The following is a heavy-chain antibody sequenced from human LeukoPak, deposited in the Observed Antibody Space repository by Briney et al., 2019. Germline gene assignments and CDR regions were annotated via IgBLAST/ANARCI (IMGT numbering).Heavy chain of an antibody. CDR3: ARDSELYCSSTSCYGYYMDV. Sequence: GGSLRLSCAASGFTFSSYAMSWVRQAPGKGLEWVSAISGSGGSTYYADSVKGRFTISRDNSKNTLYLQMNSLRAEDTAVYYCARDSELYCSSTSCYGYYMDVWGKGTTVTVSS. V-gene: IGHV3-23*01. J-gene: IGHJ6*03. D-gene: IGHD2-2*01. CDR1: GFTFSSYA. CDR2: ISGSGGST.